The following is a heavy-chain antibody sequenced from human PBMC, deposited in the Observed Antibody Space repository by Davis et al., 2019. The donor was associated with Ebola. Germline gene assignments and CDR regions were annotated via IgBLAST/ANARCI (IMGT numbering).Heavy chain of an antibody. CDR1: GYTFTTFG. CDR3: ARDLGGITMVRGVLDY. V-gene: IGHV1-18*01. D-gene: IGHD3-10*01. Sequence: AASVKVSCKASGYTFTTFGISWVRQAPGQGLEWVGWISGSSGKTNYAQKFQGRVTMTTDTSTSTAYMELRSLRSDDTAVYYCARDLGGITMVRGVLDYWGQGTLVTVSS. CDR2: ISGSSGKT. J-gene: IGHJ4*02.